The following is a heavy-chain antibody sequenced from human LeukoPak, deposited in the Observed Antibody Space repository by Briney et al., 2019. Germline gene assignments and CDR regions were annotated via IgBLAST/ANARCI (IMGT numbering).Heavy chain of an antibody. D-gene: IGHD1-1*01. CDR2: ISSSSSYI. V-gene: IGHV3-21*01. CDR3: ARAPRWTYYYYFYMDV. Sequence: PGGSLRLSCAASGFTFSSYSMNWVRQAPGKGLEWVSSISSSSSYIYYADSVKGRFTISRDNAKNSLYLQMNSLRAEDTAVYYCARAPRWTYYYYFYMDVWGIGTTVTISS. J-gene: IGHJ6*03. CDR1: GFTFSSYS.